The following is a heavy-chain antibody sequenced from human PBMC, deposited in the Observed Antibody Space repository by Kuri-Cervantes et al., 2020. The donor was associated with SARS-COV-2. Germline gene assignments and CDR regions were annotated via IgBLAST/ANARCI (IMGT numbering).Heavy chain of an antibody. CDR1: GFTFSSYA. D-gene: IGHD1-26*01. V-gene: IGHV3-23*01. CDR3: AKFRYSGSYYDFDY. Sequence: GGSLRLSCAASGFTFSSYAMSWVRQAPGKGLEWVTAINGTGSTTYYADSVRGRFTISRDNSKNTLYLQMSSPRAEDTALYYCAKFRYSGSYYDFDYWGQGTLVTVSS. J-gene: IGHJ4*02. CDR2: INGTGSTT.